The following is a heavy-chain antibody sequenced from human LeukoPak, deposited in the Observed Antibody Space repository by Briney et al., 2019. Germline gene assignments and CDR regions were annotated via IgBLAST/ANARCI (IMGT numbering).Heavy chain of an antibody. CDR1: GFTFSSYA. CDR3: ARDRDPYGQYGYDY. J-gene: IGHJ4*02. Sequence: PGGSLRLSCAASGFTFSSYAMHWVRQAPGKGLEWVAVISYDGSNKYYADSVKGRFTIPRDNSKNTLYLQMNSLRAEDTAVYYCARDRDPYGQYGYDYWGQGTLVTVSS. D-gene: IGHD3-10*01. V-gene: IGHV3-30*04. CDR2: ISYDGSNK.